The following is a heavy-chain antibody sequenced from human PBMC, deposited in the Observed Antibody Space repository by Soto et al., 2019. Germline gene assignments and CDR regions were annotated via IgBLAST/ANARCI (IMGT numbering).Heavy chain of an antibody. CDR1: GYTFTSYA. J-gene: IGHJ4*02. Sequence: QVQLVQSGAEEKKPGASVKVSCKASGYTFTSYAMHWVRQAPGQRLEWMGWINAGNGNTKYSPKFQGRVTITRDTSASTAYMELSSLRSEDTAVYYCARSIFVVTALDYCGQGTLVTVSS. CDR2: INAGNGNT. CDR3: ARSIFVVTALDY. D-gene: IGHD2-21*02. V-gene: IGHV1-3*05.